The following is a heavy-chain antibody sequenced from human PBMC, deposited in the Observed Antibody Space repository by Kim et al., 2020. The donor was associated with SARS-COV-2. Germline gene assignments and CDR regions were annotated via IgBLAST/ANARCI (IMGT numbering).Heavy chain of an antibody. CDR3: SADYSNYPIDY. CDR1: GFSFSDAW. Sequence: GGSLRLSCAASGFSFSDAWMSWVRHAPGKGLEWVGRIESKIDGGTTDYAAPVKGRFTISRDDSKNRLYLEMNSLKTEDTAVYYCSADYSNYPIDYWGQGTLVTVSS. D-gene: IGHD4-4*01. CDR2: IESKIDGGTT. V-gene: IGHV3-15*04. J-gene: IGHJ4*02.